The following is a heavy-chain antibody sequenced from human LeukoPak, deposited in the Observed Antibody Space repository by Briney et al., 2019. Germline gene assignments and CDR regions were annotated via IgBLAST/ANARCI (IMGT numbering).Heavy chain of an antibody. J-gene: IGHJ6*02. CDR3: ARDGSNWSNDYYHGVDV. CDR1: GGSFSGYY. D-gene: IGHD4-11*01. Sequence: SETLSLTCAVYGGSFSGYYWSWIRQPPGKGLEWIGEINHSGSTNYNPSLKSRVTISVDTSKNQFSLKLSSVTAADTAVYYCARDGSNWSNDYYHGVDVWGQGTTVTVSS. CDR2: INHSGST. V-gene: IGHV4-34*01.